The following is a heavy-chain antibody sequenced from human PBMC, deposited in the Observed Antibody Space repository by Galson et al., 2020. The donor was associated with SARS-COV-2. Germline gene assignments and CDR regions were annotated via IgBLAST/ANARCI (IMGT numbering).Heavy chain of an antibody. CDR3: ASQPMNWGDAFEI. Sequence: HGESLKISCKGSGYSFTSYWISWVRQMPGKGLEWMGRIDPSDSYTNYSPSFQGHVTISADKSISTAYLQWSSLKASDTAMYYCASQPMNWGDAFEIGGQGTMVTVSS. CDR2: IDPSDSYT. J-gene: IGHJ3*02. D-gene: IGHD7-27*01. CDR1: GYSFTSYW. V-gene: IGHV5-10-1*01.